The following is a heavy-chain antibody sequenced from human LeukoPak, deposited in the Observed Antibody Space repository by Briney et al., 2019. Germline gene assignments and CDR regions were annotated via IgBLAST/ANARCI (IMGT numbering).Heavy chain of an antibody. V-gene: IGHV3-30-3*01. Sequence: GGSLRLSCAASGFTFSSYAMHWVRQAPGKGLEWVAVISYDGSNKYYADSVKGRFTISRDNSKNTLYLQMNSLRAGDTAVYYCARGRELLGGIDYWGQGTLVTVSS. D-gene: IGHD1-26*01. J-gene: IGHJ4*02. CDR2: ISYDGSNK. CDR3: ARGRELLGGIDY. CDR1: GFTFSSYA.